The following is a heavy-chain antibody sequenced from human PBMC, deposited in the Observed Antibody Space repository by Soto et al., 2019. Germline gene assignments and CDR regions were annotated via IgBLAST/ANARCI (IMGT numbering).Heavy chain of an antibody. CDR2: MNAKSGDT. CDR3: ARGNPFNYAGFDV. V-gene: IGHV1-8*01. J-gene: IGHJ6*02. Sequence: QAHLEQSGAELKRPGASVKVSCKASGYTFSDFDINWLRQASGQGPEWRGWMNAKSGDTFFPQRLQGKFNMTWDTSVSTDYMEVGSLTSDDTAIYYCARGNPFNYAGFDVWGQGTTVAVSS. D-gene: IGHD3-16*01. CDR1: GYTFSDFD.